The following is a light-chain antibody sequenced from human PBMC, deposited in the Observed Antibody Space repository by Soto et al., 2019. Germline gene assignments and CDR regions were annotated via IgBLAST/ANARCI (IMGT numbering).Light chain of an antibody. CDR3: QQYKSYSHRT. CDR1: QTISNW. CDR2: DAS. V-gene: IGKV1-5*01. J-gene: IGKJ4*02. Sequence: DVQMTQSPSTLSASVGDRVTITCRASQTISNWLAWYQQRPGKAPQLLISDASRLESGVPSRFSGSGSGTEFTLTISSLQPDDSANYYCQQYKSYSHRTFRGGPKADI.